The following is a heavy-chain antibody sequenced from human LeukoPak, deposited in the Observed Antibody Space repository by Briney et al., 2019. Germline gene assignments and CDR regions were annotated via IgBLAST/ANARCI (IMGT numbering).Heavy chain of an antibody. D-gene: IGHD3-22*01. Sequence: GGSLRLSCAASGFTFSSYGMHWVRQAPGKGLEWVAFIRYDGSNKYYADSVKGRFTISRDNSKNTLYLQMNSLRAEDTAVYYCAKALLGSSGYFDYWGQGTLVTVSS. V-gene: IGHV3-30*02. J-gene: IGHJ4*02. CDR2: IRYDGSNK. CDR1: GFTFSSYG. CDR3: AKALLGSSGYFDY.